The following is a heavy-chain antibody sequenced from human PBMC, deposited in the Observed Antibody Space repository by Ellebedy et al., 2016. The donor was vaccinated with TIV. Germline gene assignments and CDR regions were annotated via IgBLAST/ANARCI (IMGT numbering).Heavy chain of an antibody. CDR1: EFSMTKHW. CDR3: TVWVGGMDV. J-gene: IGHJ6*02. V-gene: IGHV3-30*01. Sequence: GGSLRLSCVASEFSMTKHWMSWVRQAPGKGLEWVAAISHDGSNEHYADSVKGRFTISRDSSKNTLYLQMNSLRPEDTAVYYTTVWVGGMDVWGQGTTVTVSS. CDR2: ISHDGSNE. D-gene: IGHD4-17*01.